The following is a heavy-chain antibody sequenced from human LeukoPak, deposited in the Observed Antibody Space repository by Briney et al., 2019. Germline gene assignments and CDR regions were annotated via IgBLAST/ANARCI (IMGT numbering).Heavy chain of an antibody. CDR2: ISGSGGST. V-gene: IGHV3-23*01. CDR1: GFTFSSYA. Sequence: GGSLRLSCAASGFTFSSYAMSWVRQAPGKGLEGVSAISGSGGSTYYADSVKGRFTISRDNSKNTLYLQMNSLRAEDTAVYYCAKSLVLLWFGEFDYWGQGTLVTVSS. CDR3: AKSLVLLWFGEFDY. J-gene: IGHJ4*02. D-gene: IGHD3-10*01.